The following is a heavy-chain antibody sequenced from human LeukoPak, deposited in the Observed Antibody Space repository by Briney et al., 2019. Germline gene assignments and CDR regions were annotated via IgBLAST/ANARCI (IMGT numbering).Heavy chain of an antibody. D-gene: IGHD2-2*01. CDR1: GGTFSSYA. V-gene: IGHV1-69*04. Sequence: GASVKVSCKASGGTFSSYAISWVRQAPGQGLEWMGRIIPILGIANYAQKFQGRVTITADKSTSPAYMELSSLRSEDTAVYYGARGKLGYCSSTSCPLAGGGSFDYWGQGTLVTVSS. CDR3: ARGKLGYCSSTSCPLAGGGSFDY. CDR2: IIPILGIA. J-gene: IGHJ4*02.